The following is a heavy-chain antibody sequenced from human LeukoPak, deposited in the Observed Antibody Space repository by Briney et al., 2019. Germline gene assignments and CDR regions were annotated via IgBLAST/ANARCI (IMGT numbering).Heavy chain of an antibody. CDR3: ARAPPGTAMVAWFDP. J-gene: IGHJ5*02. Sequence: SVKVSCKASGGTFSSYTISWVRQAPGQGLEWMGRIIPILGIANYAQKFQGRVTITADKSTSTAYMELSSLRSEDTAVYYCARAPPGTAMVAWFDPWGQGTLVTVSS. CDR2: IIPILGIA. CDR1: GGTFSSYT. V-gene: IGHV1-69*02. D-gene: IGHD5-18*01.